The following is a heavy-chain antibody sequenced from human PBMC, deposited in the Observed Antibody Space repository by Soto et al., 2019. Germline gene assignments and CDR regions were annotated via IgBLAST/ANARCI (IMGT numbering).Heavy chain of an antibody. D-gene: IGHD3-16*01. CDR3: VRIRYQFSSSVLWLAP. V-gene: IGHV4-34*01. J-gene: IGHJ5*02. Sequence: PSEALSLTCAVYGGFLSESYWTWIRQPPGKGLGWIGEINHVGGTNYNPSLKCRVTMSVDTSQNQGSLRLISVTAADTAMYFCVRIRYQFSSSVLWLAPWGQGTPVTVSS. CDR2: INHVGGT. CDR1: GGFLSESY.